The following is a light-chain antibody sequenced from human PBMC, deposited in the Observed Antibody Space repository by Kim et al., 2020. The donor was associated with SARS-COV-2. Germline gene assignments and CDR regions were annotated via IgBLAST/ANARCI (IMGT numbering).Light chain of an antibody. J-gene: IGLJ3*02. CDR2: EDS. Sequence: SYELTQPPSVSVSPGQTARITCSGDTLPKKYAYWYQQKSGQAPVLVIYEDSKRPSGIPERFSGSSSGTLATLTISVAQVEDEADYYCYSTDNTGNRRVFGGGTQLTVL. CDR1: TLPKKY. CDR3: YSTDNTGNRRV. V-gene: IGLV3-10*01.